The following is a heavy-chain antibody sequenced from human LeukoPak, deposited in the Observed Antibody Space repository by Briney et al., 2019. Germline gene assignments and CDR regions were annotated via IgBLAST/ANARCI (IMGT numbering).Heavy chain of an antibody. CDR2: MNPNNGNT. CDR1: GYTFTSCD. V-gene: IGHV1-8*01. J-gene: IGHJ6*02. CDR3: ARLASSSWPLYYYYGMDV. D-gene: IGHD6-13*01. Sequence: GASVKVSCKASGYTFTSCDINWVRQATGQGLEWMGWMNPNNGNTGYAQKFQGRVTMTRSTSISTAYMELSSLRSEDTAVYYCARLASSSWPLYYYYGMDVWGQGTTVTVSS.